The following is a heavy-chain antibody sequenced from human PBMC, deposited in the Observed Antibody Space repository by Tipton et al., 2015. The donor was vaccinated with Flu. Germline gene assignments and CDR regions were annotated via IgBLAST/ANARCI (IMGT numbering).Heavy chain of an antibody. Sequence: TLSLTCTVSGGSISSYYWSWIRQPPGKGLEWIGYIYYSGSTNYNPSLKSRVTISVDTSKNHFSLKLSSVTAADTAVYYCARRVVRFLDHAYAFDIWGQGTMVTVSS. CDR1: GGSISSYY. J-gene: IGHJ3*02. V-gene: IGHV4-59*08. CDR2: IYYSGST. D-gene: IGHD3-3*01. CDR3: ARRVVRFLDHAYAFDI.